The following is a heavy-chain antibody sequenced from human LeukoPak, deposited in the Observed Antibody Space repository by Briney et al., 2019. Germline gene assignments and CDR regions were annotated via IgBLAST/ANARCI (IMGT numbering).Heavy chain of an antibody. Sequence: ASVKVSCKASGYTFTGYYMHWVRQAPGQGLEWMGLINPNSGGTNYSQKFQGRVTMTRDTSISTAYMELSRLRSDDTAVYYRARDRGWYCSSTSCSSRVFDYWGQGTLVTVSS. CDR2: INPNSGGT. CDR1: GYTFTGYY. CDR3: ARDRGWYCSSTSCSSRVFDY. D-gene: IGHD2-2*01. V-gene: IGHV1-2*02. J-gene: IGHJ4*02.